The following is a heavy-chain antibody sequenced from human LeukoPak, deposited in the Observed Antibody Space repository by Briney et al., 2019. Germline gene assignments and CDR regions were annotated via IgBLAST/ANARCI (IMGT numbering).Heavy chain of an antibody. J-gene: IGHJ4*03. CDR1: GGSFSRYY. Sequence: SETLSLTCAVYGGSFSRYYWSWIRQSPGKGLEWIAEIDRRGDTNYNPSVKSRVTISVDTSKNQFSLKVRSLTAADTAVYYCARGPTISETGYFDFWGQGTLVTVSS. D-gene: IGHD1-1*01. CDR3: ARGPTISETGYFDF. V-gene: IGHV4-34*01. CDR2: IDRRGDT.